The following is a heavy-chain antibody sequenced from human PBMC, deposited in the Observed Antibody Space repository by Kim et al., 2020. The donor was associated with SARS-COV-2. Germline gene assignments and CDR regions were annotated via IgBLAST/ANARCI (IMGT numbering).Heavy chain of an antibody. CDR3: ASPYYDQFDY. Sequence: TMHYAESVEGRFTISRDNAKNSLYLQMNSLRAEDTAVYYCASPYYDQFDYWGQGTLVTISS. D-gene: IGHD3-22*01. J-gene: IGHJ4*02. V-gene: IGHV3-11*04. CDR2: TM.